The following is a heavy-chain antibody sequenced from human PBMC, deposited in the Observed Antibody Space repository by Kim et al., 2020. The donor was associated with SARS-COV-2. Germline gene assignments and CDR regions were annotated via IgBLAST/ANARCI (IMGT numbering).Heavy chain of an antibody. V-gene: IGHV3-7*01. J-gene: IGHJ4*02. D-gene: IGHD3-3*01. Sequence: KYYVDSVRGRFTVSRDNAKDSLFLQMNSLRAEDTAVYYCTRVGFGALPDYWGEGTLVTVSS. CDR3: TRVGFGALPDY. CDR2: K.